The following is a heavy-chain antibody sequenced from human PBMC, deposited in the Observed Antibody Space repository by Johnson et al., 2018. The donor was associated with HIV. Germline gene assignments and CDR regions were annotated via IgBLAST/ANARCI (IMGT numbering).Heavy chain of an antibody. CDR3: ARGGWRGIATPDAFDI. Sequence: QVQLVESGGGLVQPGGSLRLSCAASGFTFSSYAMHWVRQAPGKGLEWVAVISYDGSNKYYADSVKGRFTISRDNAKNSLYLQMNSLRAEDTAVYYCARGGWRGIATPDAFDIWGQGTMVTVSS. D-gene: IGHD6-13*01. CDR1: GFTFSSYA. CDR2: ISYDGSNK. J-gene: IGHJ3*02. V-gene: IGHV3-30-3*01.